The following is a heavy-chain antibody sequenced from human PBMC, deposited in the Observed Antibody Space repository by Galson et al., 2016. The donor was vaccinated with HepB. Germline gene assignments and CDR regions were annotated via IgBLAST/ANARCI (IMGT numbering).Heavy chain of an antibody. CDR2: VSYDGNYK. Sequence: SLRLSCAASGFAFSSYGIHWVRQAPGKGLEWVAVVSYDGNYKNYADSVKGRFTISRDNSKNILYLQMNSLRADDTALYFCARVGLGYSSSLPDSWGQGIMVIVSS. D-gene: IGHD6-6*01. CDR1: GFAFSSYG. CDR3: ARVGLGYSSSLPDS. V-gene: IGHV3-30*03. J-gene: IGHJ5*01.